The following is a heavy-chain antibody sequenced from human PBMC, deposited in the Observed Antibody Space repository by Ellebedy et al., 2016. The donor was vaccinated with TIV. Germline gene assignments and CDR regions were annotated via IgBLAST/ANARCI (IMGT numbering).Heavy chain of an antibody. J-gene: IGHJ4*02. V-gene: IGHV3-7*01. Sequence: GESLKISCSASGFTFTKYTMTWVRQAPGKGLEWVANIKEDGNEKNYVDSVKGRFTISRDNAKNSVYLQMNSLRVEDTAVYYCTRENWGPDYWGQGTLVTVSS. CDR1: GFTFTKYT. CDR2: IKEDGNEK. CDR3: TRENWGPDY. D-gene: IGHD7-27*01.